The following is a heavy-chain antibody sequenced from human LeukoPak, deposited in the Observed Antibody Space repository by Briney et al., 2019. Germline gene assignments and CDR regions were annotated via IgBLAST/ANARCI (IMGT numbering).Heavy chain of an antibody. J-gene: IGHJ2*01. Sequence: SETLSLTCTVSGGSISSSSCYWGWIRQPPGKGLEWIGSIYYSGSTYYNPSLKSRVTISVDTSKNQFSLKLSSVTAADTAVYYCARRKKASRSYWYFDLWGRGTLVTVSS. CDR1: GGSISSSSCY. CDR2: IYYSGST. CDR3: ARRKKASRSYWYFDL. V-gene: IGHV4-39*01.